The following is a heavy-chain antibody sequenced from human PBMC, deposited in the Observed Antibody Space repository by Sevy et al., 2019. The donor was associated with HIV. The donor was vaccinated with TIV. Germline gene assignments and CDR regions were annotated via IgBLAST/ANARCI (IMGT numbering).Heavy chain of an antibody. CDR3: ASHYYDYTGYYYPLHY. D-gene: IGHD3-22*01. J-gene: IGHJ4*02. CDR1: GFTFSVYW. Sequence: GGSLRLSCAASGFTFSVYWMSWVRQAPGKGLEWVATMKEDGSDKDYVDSVKGRFTISRDNAKNSLYMQMTSLRAEDTAFYYCASHYYDYTGYYYPLHYWGQGTLVTVSS. V-gene: IGHV3-7*01. CDR2: MKEDGSDK.